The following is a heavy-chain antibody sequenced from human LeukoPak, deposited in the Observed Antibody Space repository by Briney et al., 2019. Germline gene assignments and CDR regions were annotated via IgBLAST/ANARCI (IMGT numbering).Heavy chain of an antibody. CDR1: GSRFTSYW. CDR3: ATLFGYGSFFDY. CDR2: IYPGDSDT. D-gene: IGHD3-10*01. J-gene: IGHJ4*02. V-gene: IGHV5-51*03. Sequence: GESLKISCKGSGSRFTSYWIGWVRHVPGKGLEYMGIIYPGDSDTSYSPSFQGQVTISADKSISTAYLQWSSLKASDTAMYYCATLFGYGSFFDYWGQGTLVTVSS.